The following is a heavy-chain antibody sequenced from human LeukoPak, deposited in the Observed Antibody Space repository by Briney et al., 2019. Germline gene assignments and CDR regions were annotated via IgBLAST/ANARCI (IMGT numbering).Heavy chain of an antibody. Sequence: GGSLRLSCAASGFTFSSYWMSWVRQAPGKGLEWVAHIKQDGSDKYYVDSVKGRFTISRDNAKNSLYLQMNSLRAEDTAVYYCAREYFYGSGSYYNGYWGQGALVTVSS. V-gene: IGHV3-7*04. CDR2: IKQDGSDK. CDR1: GFTFSSYW. D-gene: IGHD3-10*01. J-gene: IGHJ4*02. CDR3: AREYFYGSGSYYNGY.